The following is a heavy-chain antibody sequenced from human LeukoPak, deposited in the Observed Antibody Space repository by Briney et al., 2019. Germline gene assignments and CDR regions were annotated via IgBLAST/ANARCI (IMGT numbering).Heavy chain of an antibody. CDR1: GFTFSSYA. CDR2: ISGSGGST. V-gene: IGHV3-23*01. D-gene: IGHD3-22*01. CDR3: ARDAVVVFTFDY. Sequence: GGSLRLSCAASGFTFSSYAMSWVRQAPGKGLEWVSGISGSGGSTYYADSVKGRFTISRDNSKNTLYLQMNSLRVGDTAVYYCARDAVVVFTFDYWGQGTLVTVSS. J-gene: IGHJ4*02.